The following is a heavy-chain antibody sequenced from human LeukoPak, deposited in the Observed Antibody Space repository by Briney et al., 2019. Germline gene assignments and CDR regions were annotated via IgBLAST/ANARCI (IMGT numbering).Heavy chain of an antibody. V-gene: IGHV3-48*03. Sequence: GGSLRLSCAASGFTFSSHSMNWVRQAPGKGLEWVSYISSSGRTKYYADSVKGRFTISRDNAKNSLYLQMNSLRAEDTAVYYCARESGIAASSGFAFDIWGHGTMVTVSS. CDR2: ISSSGRTK. CDR1: GFTFSSHS. D-gene: IGHD6-13*01. J-gene: IGHJ3*02. CDR3: ARESGIAASSGFAFDI.